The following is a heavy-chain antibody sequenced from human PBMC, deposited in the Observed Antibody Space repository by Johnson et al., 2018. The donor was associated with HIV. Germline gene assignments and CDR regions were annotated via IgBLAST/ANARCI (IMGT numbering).Heavy chain of an antibody. J-gene: IGHJ3*02. Sequence: QVQLMESGGGVVQPGRSLRLSCIVSRFTFSSYAMHWVRRAPGKGLEWVAFIRYDGSNKYYVDSVKGRFTISRDNSKNTLYLQMNSLRPEDTSVYYCAKSRDLVGAGAFDIWGQGTMVTVSS. CDR1: RFTFSSYA. CDR3: AKSRDLVGAGAFDI. CDR2: IRYDGSNK. V-gene: IGHV3-30*02. D-gene: IGHD1-26*01.